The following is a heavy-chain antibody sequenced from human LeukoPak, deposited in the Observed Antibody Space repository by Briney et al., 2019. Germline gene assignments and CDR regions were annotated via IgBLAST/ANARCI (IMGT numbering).Heavy chain of an antibody. Sequence: PGGSLRLSCEASGFLFSTNWMSWVRQAPGKGLEWVANINQDGSEKYYVDSVKGRFTISRDNAKNSLYLQMDSLRAEDTAVYYWARAAAAGSVDIWGQGTMVTVSS. CDR2: INQDGSEK. CDR3: ARAAAAGSVDI. J-gene: IGHJ3*02. D-gene: IGHD6-13*01. V-gene: IGHV3-7*04. CDR1: GFLFSTNW.